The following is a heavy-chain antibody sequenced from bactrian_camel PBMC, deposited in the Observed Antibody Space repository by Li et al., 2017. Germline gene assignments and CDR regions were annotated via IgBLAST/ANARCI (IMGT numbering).Heavy chain of an antibody. J-gene: IGHJ6*01. CDR3: VRDLWYGAVWPGVDFAY. D-gene: IGHD1*01. CDR1: GFTFSRYH. V-gene: IGHV3S40*01. Sequence: VQLVESGGGLVQPGGSLRLACVAAGFTFSRYHMTWVRRAPGKGLEWVSSISNSGGYANYADSVKGRFTSSRDNAKNTVYLQMNSLKPEDTAVYYCVRDLWYGAVWPGVDFAYWGQGTQVTVS. CDR2: ISNSGGYA.